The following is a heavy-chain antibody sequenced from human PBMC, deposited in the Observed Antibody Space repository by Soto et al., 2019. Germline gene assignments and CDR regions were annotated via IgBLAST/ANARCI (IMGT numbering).Heavy chain of an antibody. Sequence: SETLSLTCAVSGGSISSGGYYWSWIRQPPGKGLAWIGYISNSGSTYYNPSLKSRDTISVERSRNQFSLKLSSATAADTAVYDCAGSPQSWFDYWGQGTLVTVSS. J-gene: IGHJ5*01. CDR2: ISNSGST. CDR1: GGSISSGGYY. V-gene: IGHV4-30-2*02. CDR3: AGSPQSWFDY.